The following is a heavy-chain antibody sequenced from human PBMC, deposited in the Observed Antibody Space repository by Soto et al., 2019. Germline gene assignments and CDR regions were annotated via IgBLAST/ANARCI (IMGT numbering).Heavy chain of an antibody. Sequence: SETLSLTCAVSGASISSSNWWSWVRQAPGKGLEWIGEVYHSGTTNYNPSLRSRVTISVDKSKNEFSLNLNSVTAADTAVYYCARNFFLEPRGFYYFGMDVWGQGTRVTVSS. CDR3: ARNFFLEPRGFYYFGMDV. CDR2: VYHSGTT. J-gene: IGHJ6*02. V-gene: IGHV4-4*02. D-gene: IGHD1-1*01. CDR1: GASISSSNW.